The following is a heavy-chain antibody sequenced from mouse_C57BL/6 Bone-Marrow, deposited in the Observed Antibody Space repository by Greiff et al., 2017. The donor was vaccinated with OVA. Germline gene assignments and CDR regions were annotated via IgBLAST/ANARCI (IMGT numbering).Heavy chain of an antibody. Sequence: QVQLQQSGAELMKPGASVKLSCKATGYTFTGYWIEWVKQRPGHGLEWIGEILPGSGSTNYNEKFKGKATFTADTSSNTAYMQLSSLTTEDSAIYYCARRGWLLRPSYWYFDVWGTGTTVTVSS. CDR2: ILPGSGST. J-gene: IGHJ1*03. CDR1: GYTFTGYW. D-gene: IGHD2-3*01. V-gene: IGHV1-9*01. CDR3: ARRGWLLRPSYWYFDV.